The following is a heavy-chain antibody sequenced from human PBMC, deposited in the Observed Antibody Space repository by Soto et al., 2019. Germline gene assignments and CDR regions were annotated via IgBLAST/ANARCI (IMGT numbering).Heavy chain of an antibody. J-gene: IGHJ4*02. V-gene: IGHV3-23*01. CDR1: GFTFSSYS. CDR3: ADLSRYCTSANCD. D-gene: IGHD2-2*01. CDR2: IGTSAST. Sequence: DVRLLESGGGLVQPGGSLSLSCAPSGFTFSSYSLRWVRQAPGKGLEWVSTIGTSASTYYGDSVRGRFTISRDNSRNTLYLQMNSIRAEYTAVYYCADLSRYCTSANCDWGQGNRVTGSS.